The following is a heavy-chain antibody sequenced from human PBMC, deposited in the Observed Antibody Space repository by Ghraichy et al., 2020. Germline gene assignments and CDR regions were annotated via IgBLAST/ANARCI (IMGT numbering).Heavy chain of an antibody. CDR3: ARGDYGDYVGWFDP. V-gene: IGHV4-59*01. CDR2: IYYSGST. D-gene: IGHD4-17*01. J-gene: IGHJ5*02. CDR1: GGSISSYY. Sequence: SETLSLTCTVSGGSISSYYWSWIRQPPGKGLEWIGYIYYSGSTNYNPSLKSRVTISVDTSKNQFSLKLSSVTAADTVVYYCARGDYGDYVGWFDPWGQGTLVTVSS.